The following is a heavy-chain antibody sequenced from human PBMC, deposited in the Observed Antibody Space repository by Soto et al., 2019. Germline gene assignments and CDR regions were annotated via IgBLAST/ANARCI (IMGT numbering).Heavy chain of an antibody. V-gene: IGHV4-31*03. J-gene: IGHJ3*02. CDR1: GGSVSSGAYY. D-gene: IGHD5-12*01. CDR2: IYYSGST. Sequence: QVQLQESDAGLVKASQTLSLTCTVSGGSVSSGAYYWTWIRQRPGKGLEWIGYIYYSGSTYYSPSLKSRLSISLDTSKNQSSLRLSSVTAADTAMYYCARARLRAVYAFDIWGQGTMVIVSS. CDR3: ARARLRAVYAFDI.